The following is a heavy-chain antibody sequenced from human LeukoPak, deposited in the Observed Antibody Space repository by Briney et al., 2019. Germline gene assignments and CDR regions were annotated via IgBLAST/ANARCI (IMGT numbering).Heavy chain of an antibody. Sequence: PGGSLRLSCAASGFTFSSYGMHWVRQAPGKGLEWVAVISYDGSNKYYADSVKGRFTISRDNSKNTLYLQMNSLRAEDTAVYYCAKDLEGGYVQGELDYWGQGTLVTVSS. CDR3: AKDLEGGYVQGELDY. V-gene: IGHV3-30*18. CDR2: ISYDGSNK. CDR1: GFTFSSYG. J-gene: IGHJ4*02. D-gene: IGHD5-12*01.